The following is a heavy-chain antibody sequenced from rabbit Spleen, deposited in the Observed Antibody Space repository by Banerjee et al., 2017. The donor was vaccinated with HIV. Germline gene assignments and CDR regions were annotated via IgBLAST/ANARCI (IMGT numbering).Heavy chain of an antibody. V-gene: IGHV1S40*01. CDR3: GRSPAASSAL. J-gene: IGHJ4*01. Sequence: QSLEESGGDLVKPGASLTLTCTASGVSFSGDSYMCWVRQAPGKGLEWIACIDTGSSGFTYFASWAKGRFTISKTSSTTATLKMTSLTVADTATYFCGRSPAASSALWGPGTLVTVS. CDR1: GVSFSGDSY. CDR2: IDTGSSGFT. D-gene: IGHD8-1*01.